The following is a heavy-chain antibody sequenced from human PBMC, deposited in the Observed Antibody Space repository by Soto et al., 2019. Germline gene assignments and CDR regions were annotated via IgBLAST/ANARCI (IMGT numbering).Heavy chain of an antibody. V-gene: IGHV4-31*03. CDR2: IYYSGST. J-gene: IGHJ3*02. Sequence: SETLSLTCTVSGGSISSGGYYWSWIRQHPGKGLEWIGYIYYSGSTYYNPSLKSRVTISVDTSKNQFSLKLSSVTAADTAVYYCARTYSSGYLASAFDIWGQGTMVTV. CDR3: ARTYSSGYLASAFDI. CDR1: GGSISSGGYY. D-gene: IGHD3-22*01.